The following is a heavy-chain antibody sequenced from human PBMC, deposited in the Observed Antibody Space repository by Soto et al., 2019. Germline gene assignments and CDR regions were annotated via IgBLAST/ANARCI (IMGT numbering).Heavy chain of an antibody. V-gene: IGHV3-7*01. J-gene: IGHJ6*02. Sequence: GPLRLSCAASVFTCSSYWMSWVRQARGKGLEWVANIKQDGSEKYYVDSVKGRFTISRDNAKNSLYLQMNSLRAEDTAVYYCARGGDSSGWYNYYYGMDVWGQGTTVTVSS. CDR2: IKQDGSEK. CDR3: ARGGDSSGWYNYYYGMDV. D-gene: IGHD6-19*01. CDR1: VFTCSSYW.